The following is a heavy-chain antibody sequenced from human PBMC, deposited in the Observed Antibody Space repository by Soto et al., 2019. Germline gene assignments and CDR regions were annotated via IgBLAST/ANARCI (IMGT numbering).Heavy chain of an antibody. D-gene: IGHD1-1*01. V-gene: IGHV3-48*01. CDR2: ISRSSGAS. CDR3: ARLATDNPAYSSVP. Sequence: GGSLRLSCAASGFTFSSYSMNWVRQAPGKGLEWVSYISRSSGASYYADSVKGRFTISRDNGKNALYLHMSSLRAEDTAVYFCARLATDNPAYSSVPWGQGPLVTLAS. CDR1: GFTFSSYS. J-gene: IGHJ5*02.